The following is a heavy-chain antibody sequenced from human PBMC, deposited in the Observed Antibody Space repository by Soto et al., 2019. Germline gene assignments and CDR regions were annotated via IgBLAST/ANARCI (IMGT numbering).Heavy chain of an antibody. CDR1: GYAFSNND. J-gene: IGHJ4*02. CDR3: GRGRSGELVIFY. Sequence: GASVKVSCKASGYAFSNNDISWVRQATGQGLEWMGWMNPNSGTGGYAQKYQGRVTMTRDTSITTVYMELSNLSPDDTAVYYCGRGRSGELVIFYWGQGTLVTVSS. CDR2: MNPNSGTG. V-gene: IGHV1-8*01. D-gene: IGHD1-26*01.